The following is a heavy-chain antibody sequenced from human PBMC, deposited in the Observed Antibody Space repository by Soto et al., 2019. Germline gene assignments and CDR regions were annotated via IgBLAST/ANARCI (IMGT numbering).Heavy chain of an antibody. CDR3: AKGSSTWYGGSWFDP. Sequence: GGSLRLSCAASEFTFGNYAMHWVRQAPGKGLEWVAVISYDGSKKYYADSVKGRFTISRDNSKNTLYLQMNSLRVEDTAVYYCAKGSSTWYGGSWFDPWGQGTLVTVSS. J-gene: IGHJ5*02. D-gene: IGHD6-13*01. CDR1: EFTFGNYA. V-gene: IGHV3-30-3*01. CDR2: ISYDGSKK.